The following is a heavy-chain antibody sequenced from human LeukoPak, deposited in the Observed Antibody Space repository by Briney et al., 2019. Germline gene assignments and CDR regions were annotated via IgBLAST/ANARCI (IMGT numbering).Heavy chain of an antibody. CDR1: GYMFTTYG. V-gene: IGHV1-18*04. D-gene: IGHD6-25*01. J-gene: IGHJ4*02. Sequence: RAAVKVSCKTSGYMFTTYGITCVRQAPGQGLQWMGWISAHRGNTKYAERFQGRVTVTTDTYPRTAYLELGSLTSHDTAVYYCERDLSSGGWTLEFDYWGQGTQVTVAS. CDR3: ERDLSSGGWTLEFDY. CDR2: ISAHRGNT.